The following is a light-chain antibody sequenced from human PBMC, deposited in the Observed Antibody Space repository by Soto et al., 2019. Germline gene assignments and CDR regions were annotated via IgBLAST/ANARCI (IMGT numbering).Light chain of an antibody. Sequence: EIVMTQSPATLSVSPGERATLSCRASQSVSSNLAWYQQKPGQAHRLLIYGASTRATGIPARFSGSGSGTEFTLTISILQSEDFAVYYWKQSNNWVTFGQGTKVEIK. CDR2: GAS. CDR3: KQSNNWVT. V-gene: IGKV3-15*01. CDR1: QSVSSN. J-gene: IGKJ1*01.